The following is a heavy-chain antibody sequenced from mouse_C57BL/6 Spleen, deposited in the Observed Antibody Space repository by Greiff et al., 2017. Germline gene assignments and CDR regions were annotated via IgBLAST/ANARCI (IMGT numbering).Heavy chain of an antibody. J-gene: IGHJ4*01. Sequence: EVKLVESGGGLVQPGGSLSLSCAASGFTFTDYYMSWVRQPPGKALEWLGFIRNKANGYTTEYSASVKGRFTISRDNSQSILYLQMNALRAEDSATYYCARYRVLIYAMDYWGQGTSVTVSS. V-gene: IGHV7-3*01. CDR2: IRNKANGYTT. D-gene: IGHD5-1*01. CDR3: ARYRVLIYAMDY. CDR1: GFTFTDYY.